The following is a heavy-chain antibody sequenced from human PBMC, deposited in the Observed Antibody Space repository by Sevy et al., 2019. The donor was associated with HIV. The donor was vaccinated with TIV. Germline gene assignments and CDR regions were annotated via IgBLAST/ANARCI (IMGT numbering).Heavy chain of an antibody. J-gene: IGHJ3*02. CDR3: AKDRKVILVVYAIPFDALDI. CDR1: GFTFSNYG. CDR2: IRYDGSNE. Sequence: GGSLRLSCAASGFTFSNYGIHWVRQAPGKGLEWVAFIRYDGSNEYYVDSVKCRFTISRDNSKSTLYLQMNSLSAEDTAVYYCAKDRKVILVVYAIPFDALDIWGQGTMVTVSS. D-gene: IGHD2-8*02. V-gene: IGHV3-30*02.